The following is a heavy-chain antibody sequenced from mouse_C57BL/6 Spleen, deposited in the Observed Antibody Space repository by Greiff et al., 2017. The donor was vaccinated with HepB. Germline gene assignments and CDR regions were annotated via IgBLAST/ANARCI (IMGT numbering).Heavy chain of an antibody. Sequence: EVKLMESGGGLVKPGGSLKLSCAASGFTFSSYAMSWVRQTPEKRLEWVATISDGGSYTYYPDNVKGRFTISRDNAKNNLYLQMSHLKSEDTAMYYCARDRTAQAPGWFAYWGQGTLVTVSA. CDR2: ISDGGSYT. V-gene: IGHV5-4*01. J-gene: IGHJ3*01. CDR1: GFTFSSYA. D-gene: IGHD3-2*02. CDR3: ARDRTAQAPGWFAY.